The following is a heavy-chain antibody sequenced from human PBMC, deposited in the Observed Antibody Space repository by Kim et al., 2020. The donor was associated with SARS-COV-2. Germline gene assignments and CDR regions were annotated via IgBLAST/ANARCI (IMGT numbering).Heavy chain of an antibody. D-gene: IGHD3-22*01. CDR2: IYYTFRGST. CDR3: ARKHYYDSGGYDV. Sequence: SETLSLTCTVSGDSIRDKYWTWIRQSPGKGLEWIAYIYYTFRGSTSYNPSLKSRVSISVDTSKNQFSLELSSLTPADTATYYCARKHYYDSGGYDVWGQGNLVTVSS. V-gene: IGHV4-59*13. CDR1: GDSIRDKY. J-gene: IGHJ4*02.